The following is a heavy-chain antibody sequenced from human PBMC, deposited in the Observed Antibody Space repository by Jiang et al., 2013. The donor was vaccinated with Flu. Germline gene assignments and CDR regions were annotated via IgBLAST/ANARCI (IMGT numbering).Heavy chain of an antibody. CDR2: TYYRSKWYN. V-gene: IGHV6-1*01. J-gene: IGHJ5*02. CDR1: SVSSSSAA. CDR3: ARDRVELNWFDP. Sequence: SVSSSSAAWNWIRQSPSRGLEWLGRTYYRSKWYNDYAASVKSRITINPDTSKNQFFLQLNSVTPEDTAVYFCARDRVELNWFDPWGQGTLVTVSS. D-gene: IGHD1-1*01.